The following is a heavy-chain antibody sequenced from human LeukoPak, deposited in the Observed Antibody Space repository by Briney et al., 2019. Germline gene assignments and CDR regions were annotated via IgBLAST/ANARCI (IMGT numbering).Heavy chain of an antibody. J-gene: IGHJ4*02. Sequence: GGSLRLSCAASGFTFSSYGMHWVRQAPGKGLEWVAFIRYDGSNSYYADSVKGRFTISRDNSKNSLYLQMNSLRAEDMAVYYCAKDRGGYYHGGDYWGQGTLVTVSS. CDR1: GFTFSSYG. CDR2: IRYDGSNS. CDR3: AKDRGGYYHGGDY. D-gene: IGHD3-22*01. V-gene: IGHV3-30*02.